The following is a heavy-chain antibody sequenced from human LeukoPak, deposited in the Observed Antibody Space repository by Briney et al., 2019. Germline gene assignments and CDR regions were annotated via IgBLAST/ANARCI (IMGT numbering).Heavy chain of an antibody. CDR3: ARDVGFIVGATPGAFDI. V-gene: IGHV3-66*01. J-gene: IGHJ3*02. CDR2: IYSGGST. CDR1: GFTFSSYE. Sequence: GGSLRLSCAASGFTFSSYEMNWVRQAPGKGLEWVSVIYSGGSTYYADSVKGRFTISRDTPKNTLYLQMNSLRADDTAVYYCARDVGFIVGATPGAFDIWGQGTMVTVTS. D-gene: IGHD1-26*01.